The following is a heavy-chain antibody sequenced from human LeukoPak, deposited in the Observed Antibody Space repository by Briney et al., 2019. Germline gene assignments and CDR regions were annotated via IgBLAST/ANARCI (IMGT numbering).Heavy chain of an antibody. CDR1: GYTFTSYY. CDR2: INPSGGST. V-gene: IGHV1-46*01. Sequence: ASVKVSCKASGYTFTSYYMHWVRQAPGQGLEWMGIINPSGGSTSYAQKFQGRVTMTRDTSISTAYMELSRLRSDDTAVYYCARPFSYGDYYFDYWGQGTLVTVSS. CDR3: ARPFSYGDYYFDY. D-gene: IGHD4-17*01. J-gene: IGHJ4*02.